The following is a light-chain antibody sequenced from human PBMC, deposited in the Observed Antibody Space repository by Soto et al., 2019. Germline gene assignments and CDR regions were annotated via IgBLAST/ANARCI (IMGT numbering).Light chain of an antibody. Sequence: DIQMTQSPSTLSASVGDRVTITCRASPSISSWLAWYQQKPWKAPKLLIYKASSLERGVPSRFSVSGSGTDFTLTISSLQPDDFATYYCQHYNSYLWTFGQGTKVEIK. V-gene: IGKV1-5*03. CDR1: PSISSW. CDR3: QHYNSYLWT. J-gene: IGKJ1*01. CDR2: KAS.